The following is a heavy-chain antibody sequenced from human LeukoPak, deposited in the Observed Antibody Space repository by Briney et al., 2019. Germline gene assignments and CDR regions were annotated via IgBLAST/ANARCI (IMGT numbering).Heavy chain of an antibody. V-gene: IGHV3-30-3*01. D-gene: IGHD3-22*01. J-gene: IGHJ4*02. Sequence: GGSLRLSCAASGFTFSSYAMHWVRQAPGKGLEWVAVISYDGSNKYYADSVKGRFTISRDNSKNTLYLQMNSLRAEDTAVYYCAKEPETDSSGYYLYYFDYWGQGTLVTVSS. CDR3: AKEPETDSSGYYLYYFDY. CDR2: ISYDGSNK. CDR1: GFTFSSYA.